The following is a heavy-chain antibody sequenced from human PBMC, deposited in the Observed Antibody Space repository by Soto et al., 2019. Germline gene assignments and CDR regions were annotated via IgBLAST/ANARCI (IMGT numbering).Heavy chain of an antibody. CDR2: IKQDGSEK. CDR3: ARDYPRRNTIFGVVSPHNAFDI. CDR1: GLTFSSYW. J-gene: IGHJ3*02. V-gene: IGHV3-7*01. D-gene: IGHD3-3*01. Sequence: GGSLRLSCAASGLTFSSYWMSWVRQAPGKGLEWVANIKQDGSEKYYVDSVKGRFTISRDNAKNSLYLQMNSLRAEDTAVYYCARDYPRRNTIFGVVSPHNAFDIWGQGTMVTVSS.